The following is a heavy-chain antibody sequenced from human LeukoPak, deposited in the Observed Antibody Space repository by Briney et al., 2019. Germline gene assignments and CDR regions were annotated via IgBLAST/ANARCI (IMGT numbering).Heavy chain of an antibody. CDR3: ARDKYCGGDCYSWDAFDF. V-gene: IGHV1-18*01. Sequence: ASVKVSCKASGYTFTSYGISWVRQAPGQGLEWMGWISGYNGNTNYAQKLQGRVTMTTDTSTSTAYMELRSLRSDDTSVYYCARDKYCGGDCYSWDAFDFWGQGTMVTVSS. J-gene: IGHJ3*01. CDR1: GYTFTSYG. CDR2: ISGYNGNT. D-gene: IGHD2-21*02.